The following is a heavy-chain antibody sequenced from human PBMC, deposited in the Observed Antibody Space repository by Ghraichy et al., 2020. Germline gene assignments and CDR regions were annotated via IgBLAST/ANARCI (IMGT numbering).Heavy chain of an antibody. J-gene: IGHJ6*02. D-gene: IGHD3-10*01. CDR2: ISSSSSTI. Sequence: GGSLRLSCAASGFTFSSYSMNWVRQAPGKGLEWVSYISSSSSTIYYADSVKGRFTISRDNAKNSLYLQMNSLRDEDTAVYYCAREDSRVSGGLLWFGANGMDVWGQGTTVTVSS. CDR1: GFTFSSYS. CDR3: AREDSRVSGGLLWFGANGMDV. V-gene: IGHV3-48*02.